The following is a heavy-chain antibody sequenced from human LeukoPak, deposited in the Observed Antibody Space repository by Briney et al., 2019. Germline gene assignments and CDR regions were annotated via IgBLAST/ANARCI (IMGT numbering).Heavy chain of an antibody. V-gene: IGHV1-2*02. CDR1: GYTFTGYY. D-gene: IGHD2-2*01. CDR2: INPNSGGT. CDR3: ARQKPDIVVVPAAMDY. Sequence: ASVKVSCKASGYTFTGYYMHWVRQAPGQGLEWMGWINPNSGGTNYAQKFQGRVTMTRVTSISTAYMELSRLRSDDTAVYYCARQKPDIVVVPAAMDYWGQGTLVTVSS. J-gene: IGHJ4*02.